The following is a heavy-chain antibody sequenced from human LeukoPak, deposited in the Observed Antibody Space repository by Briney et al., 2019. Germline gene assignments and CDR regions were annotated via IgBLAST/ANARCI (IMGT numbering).Heavy chain of an antibody. J-gene: IGHJ6*02. CDR3: ARDRGTFGGVISPGLPSRYYYGMDV. Sequence: ASVKVSCKASGYTFTGYYMHWVRQAPGQGLEWMGRINPNSGGTNYAQKFQGRVTMTRDTSISTAYMGLSRLRSDDTAVYYCARDRGTFGGVISPGLPSRYYYGMDVWGQGTTVTVSS. V-gene: IGHV1-2*06. CDR2: INPNSGGT. CDR1: GYTFTGYY. D-gene: IGHD3-16*01.